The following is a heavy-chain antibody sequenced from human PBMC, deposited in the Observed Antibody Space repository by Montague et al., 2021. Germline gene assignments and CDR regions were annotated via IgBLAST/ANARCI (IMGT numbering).Heavy chain of an antibody. CDR3: AKQDYFVSGTSYKGFDP. CDR2: MFYGGAT. CDR1: SGSIFHAH. D-gene: IGHD3-10*01. Sequence: SETLSLTCTVSSGSIFHAHWSWVRQPPGKGLEWLGSMFYGGATSNNPSLKSRITMSFDTSTNQFSLKLSFVTAADTAVYYCAKQDYFVSGTSYKGFDPWGQGILVTVSS. V-gene: IGHV4-59*04. J-gene: IGHJ5*02.